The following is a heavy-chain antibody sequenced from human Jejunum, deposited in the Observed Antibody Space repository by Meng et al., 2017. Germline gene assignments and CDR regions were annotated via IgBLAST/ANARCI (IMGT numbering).Heavy chain of an antibody. Sequence: QVQCVQSGAEVKKPGASVKVSCKASGYTFIDAYVHWVRQAPGQGLEWMGRIIPSISDAGSAQKFQGRVTLTWDTSISTAYMELSSLRSDDTATYYCARDGGYYDLDYWGQGTLVTVSS. V-gene: IGHV1-2*06. CDR2: IIPSISDA. CDR1: GYTFIDAY. J-gene: IGHJ4*02. D-gene: IGHD3-3*01. CDR3: ARDGGYYDLDY.